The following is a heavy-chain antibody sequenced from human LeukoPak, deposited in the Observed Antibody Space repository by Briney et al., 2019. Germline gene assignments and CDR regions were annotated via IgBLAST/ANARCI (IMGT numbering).Heavy chain of an antibody. CDR1: GFTFSSHA. CDR3: AKESPGDYDY. J-gene: IGHJ4*02. CDR2: IGGSGTST. D-gene: IGHD7-27*01. V-gene: IGHV3-23*01. Sequence: GGSLRLSCAASGFTFSSHAMGWVRQPPGKGLEWVSAIGGSGTSTYYADSVKGRFTISRDDSKNTLYLQMNSLRVEDTAVYYCAKESPGDYDYWGQGTLVTVSS.